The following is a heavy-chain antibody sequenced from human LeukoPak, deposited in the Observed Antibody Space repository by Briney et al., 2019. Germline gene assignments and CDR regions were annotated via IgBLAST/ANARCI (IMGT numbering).Heavy chain of an antibody. V-gene: IGHV3-48*03. D-gene: IGHD3-22*01. Sequence: GGSLRLSCAASGFTFSSYEMDWVRQAPGKGLEWVSYISSSGSTIYYADSVKGRFTISRDNAKNSLYLQMNSLRAEDTAVYYCAREIVVVITGNAFDIWGQGTMVTVSS. J-gene: IGHJ3*02. CDR3: AREIVVVITGNAFDI. CDR1: GFTFSSYE. CDR2: ISSSGSTI.